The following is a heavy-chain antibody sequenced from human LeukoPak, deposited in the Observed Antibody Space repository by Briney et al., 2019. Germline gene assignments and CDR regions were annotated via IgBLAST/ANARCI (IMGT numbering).Heavy chain of an antibody. CDR2: IRYDGSNK. CDR3: AKDAHCSSTSCYWQDYYYYYGMDV. J-gene: IGHJ6*02. CDR1: GFTFSSYG. V-gene: IGHV3-30*02. Sequence: GGSLRLSCAASGFTFSSYGMHWVRQAPGKGLEWVAFIRYDGSNKYYADSVKGRFTISRDNSKNTLYLQMNSLRAEDTAVYYCAKDAHCSSTSCYWQDYYYYYGMDVWGQGTTVTVSS. D-gene: IGHD2-2*01.